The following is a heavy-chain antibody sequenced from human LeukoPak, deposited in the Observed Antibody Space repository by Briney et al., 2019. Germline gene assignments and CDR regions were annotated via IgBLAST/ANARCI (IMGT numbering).Heavy chain of an antibody. CDR3: ARDRIAAAGTGVDWFDP. D-gene: IGHD6-13*01. CDR1: GGSFSGYY. J-gene: IGHJ5*02. CDR2: INHRGST. Sequence: SETLSLTCAVSGGSFSGYYWGWIRQPPGKGLEWIGEINHRGSTNCNPSLKSRVTISVDTSKNQFSLKLSSVTAADTAVYYCARDRIAAAGTGVDWFDPWGQGTLVTVSS. V-gene: IGHV4-34*01.